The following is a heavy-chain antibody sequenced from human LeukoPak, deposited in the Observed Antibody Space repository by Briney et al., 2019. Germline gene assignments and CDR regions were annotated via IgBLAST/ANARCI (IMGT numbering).Heavy chain of an antibody. V-gene: IGHV4-59*01. D-gene: IGHD7-27*01. CDR2: VYYSGST. J-gene: IGHJ4*02. CDR1: GDFITAYY. CDR3: ASNTGTVFDY. Sequence: PSETLSLTCTVSGDFITAYYWSWIRQPPGKGLEWIGYVYYSGSTEYNPSLRSRVTLSLEMSKRHFSLNLTSVTAADTAVYYCASNTGTVFDYWGQGTLVTVSS.